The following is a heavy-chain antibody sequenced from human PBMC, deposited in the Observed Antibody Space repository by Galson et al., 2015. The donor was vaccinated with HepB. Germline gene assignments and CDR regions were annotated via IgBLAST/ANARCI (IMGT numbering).Heavy chain of an antibody. CDR1: GFTFSSYA. CDR2: ISGSGGST. D-gene: IGHD2-15*01. J-gene: IGHJ4*02. Sequence: SLRLSCAASGFTFSSYAMSWVRQAPGKGLEWVSAISGSGGSTYYADSVKGRFTISRDNSKNTLYLQMNSLRAEDTAVYYCAKDQLYCSGGSCYPFMVGYFDYWGQGTLVTVSS. CDR3: AKDQLYCSGGSCYPFMVGYFDY. V-gene: IGHV3-23*01.